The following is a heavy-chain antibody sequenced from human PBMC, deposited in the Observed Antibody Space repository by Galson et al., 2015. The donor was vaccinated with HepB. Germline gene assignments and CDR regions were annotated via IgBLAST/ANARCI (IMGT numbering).Heavy chain of an antibody. J-gene: IGHJ6*02. D-gene: IGHD1-7*01. CDR1: GYDFNKYG. Sequence: SVKVSCKASGYDFNKYGLSWVRQAPGQGLEWMGWVRGYDGSANYAPKFQGRVTMTTQTSKGTAFMEMRSLRSDDTAVYYCARDSRLELQLNNYYSYGMDVWGQGTTVTVSS. V-gene: IGHV1-18*01. CDR2: VRGYDGSA. CDR3: ARDSRLELQLNNYYSYGMDV.